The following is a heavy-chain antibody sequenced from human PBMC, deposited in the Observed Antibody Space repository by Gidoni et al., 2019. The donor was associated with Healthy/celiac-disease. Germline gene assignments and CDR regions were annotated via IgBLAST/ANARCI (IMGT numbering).Heavy chain of an antibody. CDR3: AMGGYCSGGSCYAYYDWFDP. CDR2: IIPIFGTA. Sequence: QAPGQGLEWMGGIIPIFGTANYAQKFQGRVTITADESTSTAYMELSSLRSEDTAVYYCAMGGYCSGGSCYAYYDWFDPWGQGTLVTVSS. V-gene: IGHV1-69*01. J-gene: IGHJ5*02. D-gene: IGHD2-15*01.